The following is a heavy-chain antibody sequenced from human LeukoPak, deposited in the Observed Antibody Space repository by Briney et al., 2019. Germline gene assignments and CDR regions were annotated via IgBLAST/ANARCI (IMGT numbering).Heavy chain of an antibody. V-gene: IGHV3-23*01. Sequence: ETLSLTCTVSGGSISRSSYYWSWVRQAPGQGLEWVSGISGSGGSTYYADSVKGRFTISRDNSKNTLYLQMNSLRAEDTAVYYCAKDPGSYYYYYYMDVWGKGTTVTVSS. CDR3: AKDPGSYYYYYYMDV. J-gene: IGHJ6*03. CDR1: GGSISRSSYY. CDR2: ISGSGGST.